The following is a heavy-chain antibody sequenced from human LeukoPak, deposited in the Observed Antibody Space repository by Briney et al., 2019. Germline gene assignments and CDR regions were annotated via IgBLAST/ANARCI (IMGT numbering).Heavy chain of an antibody. J-gene: IGHJ4*02. D-gene: IGHD2-15*01. Sequence: GGSLRLSCAASGFTFSSYSMNWVRQAPGKGLEWVSSISSSSSYIYYADSVKGRFTISRDNAKNSLYLQMNSLRAEDTAVCYCARDVAVADQYFDYWGQGTLVTVSS. CDR3: ARDVAVADQYFDY. V-gene: IGHV3-21*01. CDR2: ISSSSSYI. CDR1: GFTFSSYS.